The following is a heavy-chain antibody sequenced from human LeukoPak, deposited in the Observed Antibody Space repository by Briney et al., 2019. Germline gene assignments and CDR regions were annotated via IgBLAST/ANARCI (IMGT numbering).Heavy chain of an antibody. V-gene: IGHV4-39*01. D-gene: IGHD6-19*01. J-gene: IGHJ4*02. CDR1: GGYISSSSTHY. CDR3: ARSLKISSGWFHNFDY. Sequence: SSETLSLTCTVSGGYISSSSTHYWGGIRQPPGKGLECIGSIYYSGSTYYNPSLKSRVTISVDTSKNQFSLKVTSVSAADTAVYYCARSLKISSGWFHNFDYWGQGTLVTVSS. CDR2: IYYSGST.